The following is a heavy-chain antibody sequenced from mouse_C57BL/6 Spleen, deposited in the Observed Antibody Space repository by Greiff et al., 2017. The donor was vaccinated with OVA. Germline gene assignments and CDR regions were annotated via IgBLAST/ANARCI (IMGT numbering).Heavy chain of an antibody. V-gene: IGHV5-17*01. D-gene: IGHD2-10*01. CDR3: ARSYPWYFDV. CDR2: ISSGSSTI. J-gene: IGHJ1*03. CDR1: GFTFSDYG. Sequence: EVMLVESGGGLVKTGGSLKLSCVASGFTFSDYGMHWVRQAPEKGLEWVAHISSGSSTIYYADTVKGRFTISRDNAKNTLFLQMTSLRSEDTAMYYCARSYPWYFDVWGTGTTVTVSS.